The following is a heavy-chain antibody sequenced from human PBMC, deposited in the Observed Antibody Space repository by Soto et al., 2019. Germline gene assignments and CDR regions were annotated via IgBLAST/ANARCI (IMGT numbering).Heavy chain of an antibody. CDR2: ISGSGGST. Sequence: PGGSLRLSCAASGFTFSSYAMSWVRQAPGKGLEWVSAISGSGGSTYYADSVKGRFTISRDNSKNTLYLQMNSLRSEDTAVYYCAREPWYSYGSYGSGAHDYWGQGTLVTAPQ. V-gene: IGHV3-23*01. J-gene: IGHJ4*02. CDR1: GFTFSSYA. D-gene: IGHD5-18*01. CDR3: AREPWYSYGSYGSGAHDY.